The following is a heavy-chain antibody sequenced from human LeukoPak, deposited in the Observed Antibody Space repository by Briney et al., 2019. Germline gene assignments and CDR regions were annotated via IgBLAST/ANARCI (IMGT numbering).Heavy chain of an antibody. CDR1: VGSISSGGYY. Sequence: SETLSLTCTVSVGSISSGGYYWNWIRQPPGKGLEWVGYIYYSGSTYYNPSLKSRVTISVDTSRNQFSLKLSSVTAADTAVYYCARTVGLPGRAFDIWGQGTMVTVSS. J-gene: IGHJ3*02. V-gene: IGHV4-30-4*08. CDR2: IYYSGST. CDR3: ARTVGLPGRAFDI. D-gene: IGHD2-15*01.